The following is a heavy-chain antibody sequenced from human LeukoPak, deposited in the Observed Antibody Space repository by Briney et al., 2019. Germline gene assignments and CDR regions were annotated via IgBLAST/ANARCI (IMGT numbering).Heavy chain of an antibody. Sequence: GGSLRLSCAASGFTFSSYWMSWVRQAPGKGLEWVANIKQDGSEKNYVDSVKGRFTISRDNAKNSLYLQMNSLRAEDTAVYYCARGLWFGDENPPYFDYWGQGILVTVSS. CDR1: GFTFSSYW. CDR3: ARGLWFGDENPPYFDY. CDR2: IKQDGSEK. J-gene: IGHJ4*02. D-gene: IGHD3-10*01. V-gene: IGHV3-7*03.